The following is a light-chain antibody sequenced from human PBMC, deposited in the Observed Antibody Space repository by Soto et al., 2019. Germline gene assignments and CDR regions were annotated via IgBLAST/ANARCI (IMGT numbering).Light chain of an antibody. CDR1: QSVSSSY. CDR2: DAS. J-gene: IGKJ5*01. Sequence: EIVLTQSPGTLSLSPGERATLSCRASQSVSSSYLAWYQQKPGQAPRLLIYDASNRATGIPARFSGSGSGTDFTLTISSLEPEDFAVYYCQQRSNWPQFGQGTRLEIK. V-gene: IGKV3D-20*02. CDR3: QQRSNWPQ.